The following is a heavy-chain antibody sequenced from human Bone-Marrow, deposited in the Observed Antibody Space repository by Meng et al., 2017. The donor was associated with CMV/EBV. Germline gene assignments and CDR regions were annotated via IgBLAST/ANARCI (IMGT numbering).Heavy chain of an antibody. J-gene: IGHJ4*02. V-gene: IGHV1-8*01. Sequence: ASVKVSCKASGYTFTTYDINWVRQATGQGLEWMGWMNPNSGNTGYAQKFQGRVTLTRVTSISTAYMELSSLTSDDTAVYYCAILPGIAAAGGYYWGQGTLVTVSS. CDR2: MNPNSGNT. CDR1: GYTFTTYD. CDR3: AILPGIAAAGGYY. D-gene: IGHD6-13*01.